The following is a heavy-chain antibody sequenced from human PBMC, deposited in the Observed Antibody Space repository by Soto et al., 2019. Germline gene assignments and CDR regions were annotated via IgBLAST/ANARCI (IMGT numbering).Heavy chain of an antibody. V-gene: IGHV5-10-1*01. CDR3: ARGGGAFNHYFDS. J-gene: IGHJ4*02. Sequence: PGESLKISCKGSGYSFTSYWIGWVRQMPGKGLEWMGRIDPSDSYTNYSPSFQGHVTISPDKSISTAYLQWSSLKASDTAMYYCARGGGAFNHYFDSSGQGTLVTVSS. CDR1: GYSFTSYW. CDR2: IDPSDSYT. D-gene: IGHD4-17*01.